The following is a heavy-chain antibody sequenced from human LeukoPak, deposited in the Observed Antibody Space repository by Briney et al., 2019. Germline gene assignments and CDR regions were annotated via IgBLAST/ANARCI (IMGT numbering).Heavy chain of an antibody. CDR1: GGSFSGYY. CDR2: INHSGST. D-gene: IGHD5-12*01. J-gene: IGHJ5*02. V-gene: IGHV4-34*01. CDR3: ARDHRDSGYDSSRRFDP. Sequence: PSETLSLTCAVYGGSFSGYYWSWIRQPPGKGLEWIGEINHSGSTNYNPSLKSRVTISVDTSKNQFSLKLSSVTAADTAVYYCARDHRDSGYDSSRRFDPWGQGTLVTVSS.